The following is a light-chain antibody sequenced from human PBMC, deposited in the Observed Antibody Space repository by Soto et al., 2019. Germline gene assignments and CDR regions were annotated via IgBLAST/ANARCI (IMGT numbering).Light chain of an antibody. Sequence: DIQMTQSPSTLSASVGDRVTITCRASQSITNWLAWYQQKPGKAPKLLVYDASSLESGVPSRFSGSGSGTEFPLTLSRLQPDDFATYYCQQYNSYSPLTFGPGTKVDIK. CDR3: QQYNSYSPLT. V-gene: IGKV1-5*01. CDR1: QSITNW. J-gene: IGKJ3*01. CDR2: DAS.